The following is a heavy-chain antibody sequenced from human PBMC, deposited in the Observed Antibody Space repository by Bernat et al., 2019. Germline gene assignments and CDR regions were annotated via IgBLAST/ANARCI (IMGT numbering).Heavy chain of an antibody. Sequence: QVQLVESGGGVVQPGRSLRLSCAASGFTFSSYAMHWVRQAPGKGLEWVAVISYDGSNKYYAASVKGRFTISRDNSKNTLYLQMNSLRAEDTAVYYCARDQGSSFGGYWGQGTLVTVSS. V-gene: IGHV3-30-3*01. CDR3: ARDQGSSFGGY. CDR1: GFTFSSYA. D-gene: IGHD6-13*01. J-gene: IGHJ4*02. CDR2: ISYDGSNK.